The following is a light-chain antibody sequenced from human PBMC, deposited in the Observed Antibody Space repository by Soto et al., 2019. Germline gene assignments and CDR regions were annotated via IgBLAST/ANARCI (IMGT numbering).Light chain of an antibody. CDR3: QQYSGLST. CDR1: QSISSL. Sequence: IQMTQSPSTLSGSVGDRVTITCRASQSISSLLAWYQQKPGKAPKLLIYKASSLESGVSPRFSGSGSGTEFTLTISDMQPDDFAAYYCQQYSGLSTFCGGTKVDIK. V-gene: IGKV1-5*03. CDR2: KAS. J-gene: IGKJ4*01.